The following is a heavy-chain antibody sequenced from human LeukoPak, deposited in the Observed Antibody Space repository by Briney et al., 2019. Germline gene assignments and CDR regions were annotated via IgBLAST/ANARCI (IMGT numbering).Heavy chain of an antibody. V-gene: IGHV6-1*01. J-gene: IGHJ4*02. CDR3: AREGPRIGYADSTGYYY. Sequence: SQTLSLTCAISGDSVSSNSAAWNWIRPSPSRGLEWLGRTYYRSKWYNDYAVSLESRLTINPNTSKNHFSLQLNSVTPEDTAVYYCAREGPRIGYADSTGYYYWGQGTLVTVSS. CDR1: GDSVSSNSAA. CDR2: TYYRSKWYN. D-gene: IGHD3-22*01.